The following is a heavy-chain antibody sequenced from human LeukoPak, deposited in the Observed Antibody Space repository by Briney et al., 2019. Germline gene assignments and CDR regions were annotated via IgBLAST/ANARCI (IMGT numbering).Heavy chain of an antibody. Sequence: PSETLSLTCTVSVGSISGYYRSWIRQAAGKGLVGIGRIYTSGSTHYNPSIKSRVTMSVDTSKNQFTLKMSSVTAAATAVYYCARFIHGTRFAFDIWGHGTLVTVSS. J-gene: IGHJ4*03. CDR1: VGSISGYY. CDR3: ARFIHGTRFAFDI. CDR2: IYTSGST. D-gene: IGHD1-7*01. V-gene: IGHV4-4*07.